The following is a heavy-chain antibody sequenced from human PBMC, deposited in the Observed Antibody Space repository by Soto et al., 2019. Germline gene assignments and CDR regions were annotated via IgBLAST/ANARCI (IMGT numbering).Heavy chain of an antibody. J-gene: IGHJ4*02. CDR3: AGGGYRMITVY. V-gene: IGHV3-30*03. Sequence: QPGGSLRLSCAASGFTFIRYGMHWVRQAPGKGLEWVAVISYDGSNKYYADSVKGRFTISRDNSKNTLYLQMNSLRAEDTAVYYCAGGGYRMITVYWGQGTLVTVSS. CDR2: ISYDGSNK. CDR1: GFTFIRYG. D-gene: IGHD3-16*02.